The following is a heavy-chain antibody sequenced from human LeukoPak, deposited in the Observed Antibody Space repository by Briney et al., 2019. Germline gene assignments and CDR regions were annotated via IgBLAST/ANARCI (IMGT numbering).Heavy chain of an antibody. J-gene: IGHJ5*02. D-gene: IGHD2-2*01. V-gene: IGHV1-24*01. CDR3: ATVPCLTTSCSPINWFDP. CDR2: FDPEDGET. Sequence: ASVKVSCKVSGYTHTELSMHWVRQAPGKGLEWMGGFDPEDGETIYAQKFQGRVTMTEDTSTDTAYMELSSLKSDDTAVYYCATVPCLTTSCSPINWFDPWGQGALVTVSS. CDR1: GYTHTELS.